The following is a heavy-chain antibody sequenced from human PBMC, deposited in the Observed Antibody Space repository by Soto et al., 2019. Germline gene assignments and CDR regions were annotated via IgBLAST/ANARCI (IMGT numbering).Heavy chain of an antibody. CDR1: GFTFNDYT. CDR3: TAGKLYPSLDFDY. D-gene: IGHD2-8*01. Sequence: LRLSCTASGFTFNDYTLSWVRQAPGKGLEWVGFVRSKAYGGTTEYAASVKGRFTISRDDSKSIAYLQMNSLKTEDTAVYYCTAGKLYPSLDFDYWGQGTLVTVSS. J-gene: IGHJ4*02. V-gene: IGHV3-49*04. CDR2: VRSKAYGGTT.